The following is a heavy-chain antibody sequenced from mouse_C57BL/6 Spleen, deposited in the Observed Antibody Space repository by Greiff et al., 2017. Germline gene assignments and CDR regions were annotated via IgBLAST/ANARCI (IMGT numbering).Heavy chain of an antibody. CDR2: ISSGGSYT. V-gene: IGHV5-6*01. CDR3: ARPLIYDYDGGAWFAY. Sequence: EVQLVESGGDLVKPGGSLKLSCAASGFTFSSYGMSWVRQTPDKRLEWVATISSGGSYTYYPDSVKGRFTISRDNAKNTLYLQMSSLKSEDTAMYYCARPLIYDYDGGAWFAYWGQGTLVTVSA. CDR1: GFTFSSYG. D-gene: IGHD2-4*01. J-gene: IGHJ3*01.